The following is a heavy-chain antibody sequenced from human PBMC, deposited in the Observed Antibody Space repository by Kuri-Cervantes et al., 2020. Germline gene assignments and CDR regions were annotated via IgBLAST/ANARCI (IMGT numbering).Heavy chain of an antibody. V-gene: IGHV3-49*04. J-gene: IGHJ6*03. CDR1: GFTFSSYA. CDR3: TRVRYCSGGSCPYYYYYYMDV. CDR2: IRSKAYGGTT. D-gene: IGHD2-15*01. Sequence: GESLKISCAASGFTFSSYAMSWVRQAPGKGLEWVGFIRSKAYGGTTEYAASVKGRFTISRDDSKSIAYLQMNSLKTEDTAVYYCTRVRYCSGGSCPYYYYYYMDVWGKGTTVTVSS.